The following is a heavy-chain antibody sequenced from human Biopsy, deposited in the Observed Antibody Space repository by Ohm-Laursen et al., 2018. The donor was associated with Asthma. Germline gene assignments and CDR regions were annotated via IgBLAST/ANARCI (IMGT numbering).Heavy chain of an antibody. V-gene: IGHV3-23*01. D-gene: IGHD6-19*01. CDR3: AKDFRGIAVAGDRGFDY. CDR2: ITGSGGTT. CDR1: GFTFSSSA. Sequence: SLRLSCAASGFTFSSSAMSWVRQAPGKGLERVSAITGSGGTTCYADSVRGRFTISRDNSKSTLFLQMDSLSAEDTAVYYCAKDFRGIAVAGDRGFDYWGQGTLVTVSS. J-gene: IGHJ4*02.